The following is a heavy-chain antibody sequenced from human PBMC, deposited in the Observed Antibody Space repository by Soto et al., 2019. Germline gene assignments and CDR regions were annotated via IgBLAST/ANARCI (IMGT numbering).Heavy chain of an antibody. J-gene: IGHJ4*02. V-gene: IGHV4-31*03. CDR3: ATNHDDISGRTPLLFDS. CDR2: IHYRGNT. D-gene: IGHD3-22*01. CDR1: GGSIGSGGYY. Sequence: QGQLQESGPGLVKPSQTLSLTCTVSGGSIGSGGYYWDWIRQHPGKGPEWIGYIHYRGNTYYNPSLKSRLTITLNTSKNQFSLHLSSVTAADTAVYYCATNHDDISGRTPLLFDSWGQGTLVTVSS.